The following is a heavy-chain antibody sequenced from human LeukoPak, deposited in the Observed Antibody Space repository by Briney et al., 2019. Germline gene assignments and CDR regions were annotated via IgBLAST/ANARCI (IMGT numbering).Heavy chain of an antibody. J-gene: IGHJ4*02. D-gene: IGHD5/OR15-5a*01. CDR2: INPKVDAT. CDR3: ARRHHSTIPAATFSPDN. Sequence: ASVKVSCKASGYSFSDYYLHWVRQAPGQGLEWMAWINPKVDATNYAQKFRGRVTVTWDTSISTAYMDLRSLRTDDSALYYCARRHHSTIPAATFSPDNWGQGTLVTVSS. CDR1: GYSFSDYY. V-gene: IGHV1-2*02.